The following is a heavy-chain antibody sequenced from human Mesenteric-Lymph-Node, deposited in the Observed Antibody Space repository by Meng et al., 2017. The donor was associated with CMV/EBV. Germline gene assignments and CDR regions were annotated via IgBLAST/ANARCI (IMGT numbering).Heavy chain of an antibody. CDR2: IIQSGGS. V-gene: IGHV4-34*01. Sequence: SETLSLTCAVYGESFSGYYWSWIRQPPGKGLEWIGEIIQSGGSNYNPSLKSRVTMSSDTSNNQFQFSLKLRTVTAADTAVYYCARGGGSGWAYYGMDVWGQGTTVTVSS. CDR3: ARGGGSGWAYYGMDV. D-gene: IGHD6-19*01. CDR1: GESFSGYY. J-gene: IGHJ6*02.